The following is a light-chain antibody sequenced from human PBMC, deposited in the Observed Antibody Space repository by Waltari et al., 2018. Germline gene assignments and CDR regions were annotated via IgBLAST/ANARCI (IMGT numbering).Light chain of an antibody. Sequence: EIVLTQSPGTLSLSPGERATLSCRASQSVNSNYLAWYQQKPGQAPRLLIYGASSRATGIPDRFSGSGSGTDFIFTISRLEPEDFAVYYCQLYGSSPPYTFGQGTKLEIK. CDR1: QSVNSNY. CDR2: GAS. J-gene: IGKJ2*01. CDR3: QLYGSSPPYT. V-gene: IGKV3-20*01.